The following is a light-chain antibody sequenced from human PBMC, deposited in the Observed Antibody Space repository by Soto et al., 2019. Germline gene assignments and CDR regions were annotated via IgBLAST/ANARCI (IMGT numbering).Light chain of an antibody. V-gene: IGLV1-47*02. CDR1: SSNIGGNY. CDR2: SNN. CDR3: AAWDDSLSGVI. J-gene: IGLJ2*01. Sequence: QLVLTQPPSASGTPGQRVTLSCSGSSSNIGGNYVYWYQQLPGTAPKLLIYSNNQRPSGVPDRFSGSKSGTSASLAISGLRSEDEADYSCAAWDDSLSGVIFGGGTKLTVL.